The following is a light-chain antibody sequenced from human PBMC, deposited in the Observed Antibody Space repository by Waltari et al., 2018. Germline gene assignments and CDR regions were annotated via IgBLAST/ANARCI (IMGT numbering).Light chain of an antibody. CDR2: RNN. J-gene: IGLJ2*01. V-gene: IGLV1-47*01. CDR1: SSNIGSNY. CDR3: AAWDDSLSGLVV. Sequence: QSVLTQPPSASGTPGQRVTISCSGSSSNIGSNYVYWYQQLPGTAPKRLIYRNNQRPSGVPDRFSGSKSGTSASLAISGLRSEDEADYYCAAWDDSLSGLVVFGGGTKLTVL.